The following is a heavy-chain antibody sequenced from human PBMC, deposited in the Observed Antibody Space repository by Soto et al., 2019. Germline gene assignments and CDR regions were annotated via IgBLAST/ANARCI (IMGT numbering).Heavy chain of an antibody. D-gene: IGHD3-10*01. Sequence: GGSLRLSCAASGFTFSSYVMHWVRQAPGKGLEWVAVISYDGSNKYYADSVKGRFTISRDNSKNTLYLQMNSLRAEDTAVYYCAKDLRRRYGSGSLLPFYYYYGMDVWGQGTTVTVSS. CDR1: GFTFSSYV. V-gene: IGHV3-30*18. CDR2: ISYDGSNK. CDR3: AKDLRRRYGSGSLLPFYYYYGMDV. J-gene: IGHJ6*02.